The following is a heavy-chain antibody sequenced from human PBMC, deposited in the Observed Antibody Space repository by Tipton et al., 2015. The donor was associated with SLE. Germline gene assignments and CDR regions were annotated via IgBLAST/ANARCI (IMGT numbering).Heavy chain of an antibody. Sequence: TLSLTCAVYGGSFSCYYWSWIRQPPGKGLEWIGEINHSGSTNYNPSLKSRVTISVDTSKNQFSLKLSSVTAADTAVYYCARHRGTPRRAFDIWGQGTMVTVSS. V-gene: IGHV4-34*01. CDR3: ARHRGTPRRAFDI. CDR1: GGSFSCYY. D-gene: IGHD1-14*01. J-gene: IGHJ3*02. CDR2: INHSGST.